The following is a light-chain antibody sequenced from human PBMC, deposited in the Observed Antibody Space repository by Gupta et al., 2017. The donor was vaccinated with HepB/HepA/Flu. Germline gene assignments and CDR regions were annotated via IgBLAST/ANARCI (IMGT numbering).Light chain of an antibody. V-gene: IGKV3-20*01. Sequence: EIVLTQSPDTLSLSPGERATLSCRASQSVSSNYLAWYQQKPGQAPRLLIYNASSRATGIPDRFSGSGSGTDFTLTISRLEPEDFAVYYCQQYGGSPQTFGQGTKVEIK. CDR3: QQYGGSPQT. CDR2: NAS. J-gene: IGKJ1*01. CDR1: QSVSSNY.